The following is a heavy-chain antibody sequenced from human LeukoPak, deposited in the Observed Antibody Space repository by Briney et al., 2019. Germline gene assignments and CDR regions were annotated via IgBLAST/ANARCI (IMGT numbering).Heavy chain of an antibody. D-gene: IGHD3-22*01. Sequence: SGTLSLTCAVSGGSISSNHWWSWVRQSPGKGLEWIGEIYHSGSTNYNPSLKSRVTISIDKSKNQFSLKLTSVTAADTAVYYCARDRVDYYDSTGLLDYWGQGTLVTVSS. CDR3: ARDRVDYYDSTGLLDY. V-gene: IGHV4-4*02. J-gene: IGHJ4*02. CDR1: GGSISSNHW. CDR2: IYHSGST.